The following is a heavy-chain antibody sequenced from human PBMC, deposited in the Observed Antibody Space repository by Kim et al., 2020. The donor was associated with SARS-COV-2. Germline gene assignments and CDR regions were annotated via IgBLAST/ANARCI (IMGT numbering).Heavy chain of an antibody. Sequence: GGSLRLSCAASGFTFSSYSMNWVRQAPGKGLEWVSSISSSSSYIYYADSVKGRFTISRDNAKNSLYLQMNSLRAEDTAVYYCARDFWAINYDILTGPYWGQGTLVTVSS. CDR3: ARDFWAINYDILTGPY. V-gene: IGHV3-21*01. J-gene: IGHJ4*02. CDR1: GFTFSSYS. D-gene: IGHD3-9*01. CDR2: ISSSSSYI.